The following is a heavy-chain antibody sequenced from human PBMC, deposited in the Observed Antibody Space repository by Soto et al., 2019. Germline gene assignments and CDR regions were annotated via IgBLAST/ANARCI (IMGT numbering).Heavy chain of an antibody. CDR2: INPNSGGT. J-gene: IGHJ6*02. CDR3: ASTQQQLVLGYYYYYGMDV. Sequence: GASVKVSFKASGYTFTGYYMHWVRQAPGQGLEWMGWINPNSGGTNYAQKFQGRVTMTRDTSISTAYMELSRLRSDDTAVYYCASTQQQLVLGYYYYYGMDVWGQGTTVTVSS. D-gene: IGHD6-13*01. V-gene: IGHV1-2*02. CDR1: GYTFTGYY.